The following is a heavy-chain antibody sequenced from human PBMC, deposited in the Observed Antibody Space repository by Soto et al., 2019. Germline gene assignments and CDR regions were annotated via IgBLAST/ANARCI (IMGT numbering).Heavy chain of an antibody. Sequence: TSETLSLTCTVSGGSIRSYYWSWIRQPPGKGLEWIGYIYYSGSTDYNPSLKSRVTISVDTSKNQFSLKLRSVTAADTAVYYCARDSYNFDDWGQGTLVTVSS. D-gene: IGHD5-18*01. CDR1: GGSIRSYY. CDR3: ARDSYNFDD. CDR2: IYYSGST. J-gene: IGHJ4*02. V-gene: IGHV4-59*01.